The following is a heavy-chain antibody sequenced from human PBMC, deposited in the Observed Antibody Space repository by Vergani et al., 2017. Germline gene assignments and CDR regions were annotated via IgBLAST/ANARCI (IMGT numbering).Heavy chain of an antibody. CDR3: ASQPMYYDILTGYQKGKYYFDY. D-gene: IGHD3-9*01. V-gene: IGHV1-69*04. CDR2: IIPILGIA. J-gene: IGHJ4*02. CDR1: GGTFSSYA. Sequence: QVQLVQSGAEVKKPGSSVKVSCKASGGTFSSYAISWVRQAPGQGLEWMGRIIPILGIANYAQKFQGRVTITADKSTSTAYMELSSLRSEDTAVYYCASQPMYYDILTGYQKGKYYFDYWGQGTLVTVSS.